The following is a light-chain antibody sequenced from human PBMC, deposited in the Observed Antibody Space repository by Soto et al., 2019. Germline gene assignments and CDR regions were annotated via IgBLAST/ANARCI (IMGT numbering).Light chain of an antibody. Sequence: EMELTQSPVTLYLSPGESTTLSCRVSQTTSPKYVAWYQQRRGLAPRLLVYGASKRAAGIPDRFRGSGSGSEFSLTISGLEPEDFAVYFCQHFGSSPPVIFGQGTRLEIK. V-gene: IGKV3-20*01. CDR1: QTTSPKY. CDR3: QHFGSSPPVI. J-gene: IGKJ5*01. CDR2: GAS.